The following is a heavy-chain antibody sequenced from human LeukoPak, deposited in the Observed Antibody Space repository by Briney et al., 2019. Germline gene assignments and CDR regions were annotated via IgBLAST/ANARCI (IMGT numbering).Heavy chain of an antibody. CDR3: ATEVFGSGSCPDY. CDR1: GFTFSSYA. V-gene: IGHV3-33*01. Sequence: GESLRLSCAASGFTFSSYAIHWVRQAPGKGLEWVALIWHDGSNKYYSDSVKGRFTISRDNSKNTAFLQMNSLRAEDTAVYYCATEVFGSGSCPDYWGQGTLVTVSS. D-gene: IGHD3-10*01. CDR2: IWHDGSNK. J-gene: IGHJ4*02.